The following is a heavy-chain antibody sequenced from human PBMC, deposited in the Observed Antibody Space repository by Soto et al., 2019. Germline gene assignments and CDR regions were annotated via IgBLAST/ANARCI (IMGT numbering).Heavy chain of an antibody. Sequence: QVQLEQSGAEVKKPGSSVKVSCKASGGTFSTSAISWVRQAPGQGLEWMGGIMPVFPTPDYAQKFQGRVTXTXDXXTSTADMELSALRSDETAVYYCARDKDRRQLGGICYYILDVWGQGTTVTGSS. V-gene: IGHV1-69*05. J-gene: IGHJ6*01. CDR3: ARDKDRRQLGGICYYILDV. CDR2: IMPVFPTP. D-gene: IGHD3-3*02. CDR1: GGTFSTSA.